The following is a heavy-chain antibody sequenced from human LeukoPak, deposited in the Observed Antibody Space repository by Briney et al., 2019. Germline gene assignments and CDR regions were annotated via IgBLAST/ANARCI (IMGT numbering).Heavy chain of an antibody. V-gene: IGHV3-74*01. D-gene: IGHD6-19*01. CDR1: GFTFSKYW. Sequence: GGSLRLSCAASGFTFSKYWMLWVRQAPGKGLESVSRINTDGTVTTYADSVKGRFTVSRDNADNTMFVQMKSVRNEDTAVYYCATKQWLAPPPDSWGQGTPVTVSS. J-gene: IGHJ4*02. CDR3: ATKQWLAPPPDS. CDR2: INTDGTVT.